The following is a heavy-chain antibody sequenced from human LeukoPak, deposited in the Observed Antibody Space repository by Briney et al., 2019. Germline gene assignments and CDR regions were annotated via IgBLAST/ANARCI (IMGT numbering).Heavy chain of an antibody. V-gene: IGHV4-30-2*01. D-gene: IGHD5-24*01. J-gene: IGHJ5*02. CDR2: IYHSGST. CDR1: GGSISSGGYS. CDR3: ARGGYINWFDP. Sequence: SETLSLTCAVSGGSISSGGYSWSWIRQPPGEGLEWIGYIYHSGSTYYNPSLKSRVTISVDRSKNQFSLKLSSVTAADTAVYYCARGGYINWFDPWGQGTLVTVSS.